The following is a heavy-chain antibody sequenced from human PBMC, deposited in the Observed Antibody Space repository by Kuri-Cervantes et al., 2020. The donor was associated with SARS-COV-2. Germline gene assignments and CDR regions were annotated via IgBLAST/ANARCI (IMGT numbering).Heavy chain of an antibody. Sequence: GSLRLSCTVSGGSISSYYWSWIRQPPGKGLEWIGYIYYSGSTNYNPSLKSRVTISVDTSRNQFSLKLSSVTAADTAVYYCARGTYYDFWSGYNYYGMDVWGQGTTVTVSS. CDR2: IYYSGST. J-gene: IGHJ6*02. CDR3: ARGTYYDFWSGYNYYGMDV. CDR1: GGSISSYY. D-gene: IGHD3-3*01. V-gene: IGHV4-59*01.